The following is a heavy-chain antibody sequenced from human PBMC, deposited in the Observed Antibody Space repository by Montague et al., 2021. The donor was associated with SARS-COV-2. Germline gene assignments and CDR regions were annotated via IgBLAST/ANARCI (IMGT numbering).Heavy chain of an antibody. CDR2: INHSGST. V-gene: IGHV4-34*01. J-gene: IGHJ5*02. CDR3: ARRTRVVTGFWALRTSLMSWFDP. CDR1: GGSFSGYS. D-gene: IGHD2-21*02. Sequence: SETLSLTCAVYGGSFSGYSWSWIRQPPGKGLEWIGGINHSGSTNYNPSLKSRVTISVDTSKNQFSLRLSSVTAADTAVYYCARRTRVVTGFWALRTSLMSWFDPWGQGALVTVSS.